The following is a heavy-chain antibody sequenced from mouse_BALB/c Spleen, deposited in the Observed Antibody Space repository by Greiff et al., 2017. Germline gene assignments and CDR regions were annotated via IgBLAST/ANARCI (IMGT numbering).Heavy chain of an antibody. CDR1: GFSLTSYG. CDR3: ARKTPNYYAMDY. Sequence: VKLVESGPGLVQPSQSLSITCTVSGFSLTSYGVHWVRQSPGKGLEWLGVIWSGGSTDYNAAFISRLSISKDNSKSQVFFKMNSLQANDTAIYYCARKTPNYYAMDYWGQGTSVTVSS. CDR2: IWSGGST. J-gene: IGHJ4*01. V-gene: IGHV2-2*02.